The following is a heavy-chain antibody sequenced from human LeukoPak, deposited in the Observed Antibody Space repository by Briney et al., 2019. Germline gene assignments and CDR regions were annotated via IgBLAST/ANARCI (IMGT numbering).Heavy chain of an antibody. V-gene: IGHV4-61*02. Sequence: PSETLSLTCTVSGGSISSGSYYWSWIRQPAGKGLEWIGRIYTSGSTNYNPSLKSRVTISVDTSKNQFSLKLSSVTAADTAVYYCARGEITMVRGVIITKSPFDYWGPGTLVTVSS. CDR1: GGSISSGSYY. J-gene: IGHJ4*02. CDR2: IYTSGST. D-gene: IGHD3-10*01. CDR3: ARGEITMVRGVIITKSPFDY.